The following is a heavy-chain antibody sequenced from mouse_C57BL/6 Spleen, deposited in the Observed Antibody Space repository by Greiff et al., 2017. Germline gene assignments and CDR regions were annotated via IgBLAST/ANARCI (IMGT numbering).Heavy chain of an antibody. Sequence: VQLQQPGAELVMPGASVKLSCKASGYTFTSYWMHWVKQRPGQGLEWIGEIDPSDSYTNYTQKFKGKSTLTVDKSSSAAYMQLSSLTSEDSAVYYCARSSGREGDWFAYWGQGTLVTVSA. CDR2: IDPSDSYT. V-gene: IGHV1-69*01. CDR3: ARSSGREGDWFAY. CDR1: GYTFTSYW. J-gene: IGHJ3*01. D-gene: IGHD1-1*02.